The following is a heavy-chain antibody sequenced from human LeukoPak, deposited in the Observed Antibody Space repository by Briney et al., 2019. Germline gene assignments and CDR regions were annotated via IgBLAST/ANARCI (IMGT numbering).Heavy chain of an antibody. CDR1: GLTVSKNY. J-gene: IGHJ4*02. CDR3: AKGDKPVIAMVKFDY. D-gene: IGHD5-18*01. V-gene: IGHV3-23*01. CDR2: ISGSGTNT. Sequence: GGSLRLSCAASGLTVSKNYMSWVRQAPGKGLEWVSGISGSGTNTYYADSVKGRFTISRDNSKNTLYMQMNSLRAEDTAVYYCAKGDKPVIAMVKFDYWGQGTLVTVSS.